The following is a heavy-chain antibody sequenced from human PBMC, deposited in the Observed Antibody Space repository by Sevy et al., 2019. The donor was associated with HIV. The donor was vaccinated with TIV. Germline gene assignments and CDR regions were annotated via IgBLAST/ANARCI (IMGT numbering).Heavy chain of an antibody. Sequence: GGSLRLSCAASGFTFSSYAMHWVRQAPGKGLEWVAVISYDGSNKYYADSVKGRFTISRDNSKNTLYLQMNSLRAEDTAVYYCTRRGGIAVAGRADFDYWGQGTLVTVSS. D-gene: IGHD6-19*01. CDR2: ISYDGSNK. CDR3: TRRGGIAVAGRADFDY. CDR1: GFTFSSYA. V-gene: IGHV3-30-3*01. J-gene: IGHJ4*02.